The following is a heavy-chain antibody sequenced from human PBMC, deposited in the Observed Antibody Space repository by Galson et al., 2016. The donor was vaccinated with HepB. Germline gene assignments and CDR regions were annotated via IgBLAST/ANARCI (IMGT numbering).Heavy chain of an antibody. V-gene: IGHV3-74*03. CDR1: GFTFSRYD. J-gene: IGHJ4*02. CDR2: ISSDGLTT. D-gene: IGHD1-26*01. Sequence: SLRLSCAASGFTFSRYDMHWVRQATGMGLVWVSRISSDGLTTTYADSVKGRFTISRDNGRNTLYLQMNSLRAEDTGVYYCARDQTRRGPTTFDNWGQGTLVTVSS. CDR3: ARDQTRRGPTTFDN.